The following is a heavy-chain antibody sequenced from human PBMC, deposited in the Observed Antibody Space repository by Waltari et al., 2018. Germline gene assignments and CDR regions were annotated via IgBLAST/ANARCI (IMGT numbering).Heavy chain of an antibody. CDR3: ASLGGTDY. J-gene: IGHJ4*02. Sequence: QLQLQESGPGLVKPSETLSLTCPVSGGSLSRSSSYWGWIRPPPGKGLEWIGSIYYSGSTYYNPSLKSRVTISVDTSKNQFSLKLSSVTAADTAVYYCASLGGTDYWGQGTLVTVSS. CDR1: GGSLSRSSSY. V-gene: IGHV4-39*01. CDR2: IYYSGST. D-gene: IGHD3-10*01.